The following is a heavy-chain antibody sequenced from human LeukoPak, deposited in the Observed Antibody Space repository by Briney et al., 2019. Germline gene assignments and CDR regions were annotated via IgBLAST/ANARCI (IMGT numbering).Heavy chain of an antibody. V-gene: IGHV4-39*07. Sequence: SETLSLTCTVSGGSIRSSYYYWSWIRQPPGKGLEWIGEINHSGSTNYNPSLKSRVTISVDTSKNQFSLKLSSVTAADTAVYYCASLYYYDSSGYHDYWGQGTLVTVSS. D-gene: IGHD3-22*01. CDR2: INHSGST. CDR3: ASLYYYDSSGYHDY. J-gene: IGHJ4*02. CDR1: GGSIRSSYYY.